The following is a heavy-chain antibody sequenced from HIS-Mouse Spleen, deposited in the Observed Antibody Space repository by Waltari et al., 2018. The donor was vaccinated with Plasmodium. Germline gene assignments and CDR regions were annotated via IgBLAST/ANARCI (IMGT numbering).Heavy chain of an antibody. V-gene: IGHV2-5*02. Sequence: QITLKESGPTLVKPTQTLTLTCTFSGFSLRSSGVGVGGIRQPPGKALEWLAIIYWDDDRRYRPSLKGRLTNTKETSKNQVVITMTNMDPGDTATYYCAHSNIAARRAFDSWGHGTMVTVSS. CDR3: AHSNIAARRAFDS. CDR1: GFSLRSSGVG. CDR2: IYWDDDR. J-gene: IGHJ3*02. D-gene: IGHD6-6*01.